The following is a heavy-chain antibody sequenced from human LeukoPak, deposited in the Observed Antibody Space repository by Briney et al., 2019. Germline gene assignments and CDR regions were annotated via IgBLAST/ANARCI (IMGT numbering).Heavy chain of an antibody. D-gene: IGHD3-10*01. Sequence: SETLSLTCTVSGYSISSGYYWGWIRQPPGKGLEWIGSIYHSGSTYYNPSLKSRVTISVVTCKNRFCLKLASETAAETAVYYCARDGVGSAFDIWGQGTMVTVSS. CDR3: ARDGVGSAFDI. CDR1: GYSISSGYY. CDR2: IYHSGST. J-gene: IGHJ3*02. V-gene: IGHV4-38-2*02.